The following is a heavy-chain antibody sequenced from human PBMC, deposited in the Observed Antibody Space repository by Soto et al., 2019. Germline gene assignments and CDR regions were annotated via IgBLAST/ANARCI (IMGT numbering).Heavy chain of an antibody. CDR2: INRSGST. CDR1: GVSISNHY. Sequence: PSETLSLTCTVSGVSISNHYWSLIRQPPGKGLEWIGEINRSGSTNYNPSLKSRVTISVDTSKNQFSLKLSSVTAADTAVYYCARGRSIAARPYYFDYWGQGTLVTVSS. D-gene: IGHD6-6*01. CDR3: ARGRSIAARPYYFDY. J-gene: IGHJ4*02. V-gene: IGHV4-34*01.